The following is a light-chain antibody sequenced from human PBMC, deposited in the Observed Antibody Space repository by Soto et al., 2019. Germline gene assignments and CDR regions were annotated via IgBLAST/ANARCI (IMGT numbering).Light chain of an antibody. CDR3: QQDNGYPYA. Sequence: DIQMTQSPSTLSASVGDRVTITCRASQSISSWLAWYQQKPGNAPKVLIYKESNLETGVSARFSGSGAETEFPLTISSLQPDDFATYYFQQDNGYPYAFGQGAKLAIK. J-gene: IGKJ2*01. CDR2: KES. V-gene: IGKV1-5*03. CDR1: QSISSW.